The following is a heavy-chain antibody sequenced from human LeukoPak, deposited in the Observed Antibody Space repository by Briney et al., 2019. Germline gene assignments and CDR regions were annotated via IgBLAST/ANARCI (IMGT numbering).Heavy chain of an antibody. Sequence: EASVKVSCKASGYTFTSYDINWVRQATGQGLEWMGWMNPNSGNTGYAQKFQGRVTMTTDTSTSTAYMELRSLRSDDTAVYYCGRLEGGSYSGIFDYWGQGTLVTVSS. V-gene: IGHV1-8*02. D-gene: IGHD1-26*01. J-gene: IGHJ4*02. CDR1: GYTFTSYD. CDR3: GRLEGGSYSGIFDY. CDR2: MNPNSGNT.